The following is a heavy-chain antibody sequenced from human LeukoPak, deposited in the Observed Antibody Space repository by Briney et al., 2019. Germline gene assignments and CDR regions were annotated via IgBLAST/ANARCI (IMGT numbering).Heavy chain of an antibody. CDR1: GFTFSSYS. D-gene: IGHD3-22*01. CDR2: ISSSSSYI. CDR3: AKDYYDSSGYYY. V-gene: IGHV3-21*01. Sequence: GGSLRLSCAASGFTFSSYSMNWVRQAPGKGLEWVSSISSSSSYIYYADSVKGRFTISRDNSKNTLYLQMNSLRAEDTAVYYCAKDYYDSSGYYYWGQGTLVTVSS. J-gene: IGHJ4*02.